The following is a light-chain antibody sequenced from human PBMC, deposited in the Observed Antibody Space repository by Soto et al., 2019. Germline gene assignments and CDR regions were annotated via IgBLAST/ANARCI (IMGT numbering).Light chain of an antibody. CDR2: KAS. J-gene: IGKJ4*01. CDR1: QSISVW. Sequence: DIQMTQSPSTLSASVGDRVTITCRASQSISVWLAWYQQKAGKAPNLLIYKASRLESGVPSRFSGSGSETEFTLTISGLQPGDSATYYCLQTYNYPLTFGGGTKVDIK. V-gene: IGKV1-5*03. CDR3: LQTYNYPLT.